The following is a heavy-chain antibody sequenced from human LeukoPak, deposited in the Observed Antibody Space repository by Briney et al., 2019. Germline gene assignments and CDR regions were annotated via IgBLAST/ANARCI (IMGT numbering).Heavy chain of an antibody. CDR2: INPISGGT. D-gene: IGHD3-9*01. Sequence: ASVTVSCKASGYTFTDYYMHWVRQAPGQGLEWMGWINPISGGTNYAQNFQGRVTITRDTSISTAYMELSSLRSDDAAVYYCARVARMTSYDAFDIWGQGTMVTVSS. J-gene: IGHJ3*02. CDR1: GYTFTDYY. CDR3: ARVARMTSYDAFDI. V-gene: IGHV1-2*02.